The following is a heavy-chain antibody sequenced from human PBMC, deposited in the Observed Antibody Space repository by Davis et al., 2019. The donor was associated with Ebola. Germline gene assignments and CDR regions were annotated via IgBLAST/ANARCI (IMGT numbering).Heavy chain of an antibody. CDR3: ARGPVGRYPYYVEY. CDR2: INWNGGST. V-gene: IGHV3-20*04. J-gene: IGHJ4*02. CDR1: GFSLDEYG. Sequence: GGSLRLSCAASGFSLDEYGVGWVRQAPGKGLEWVSGINWNGGSTGYADSVQGRFTISRDVGKNSLQLQMNSLRGEDTALYYCARGPVGRYPYYVEYWGQGTLVTVSS. D-gene: IGHD1-26*01.